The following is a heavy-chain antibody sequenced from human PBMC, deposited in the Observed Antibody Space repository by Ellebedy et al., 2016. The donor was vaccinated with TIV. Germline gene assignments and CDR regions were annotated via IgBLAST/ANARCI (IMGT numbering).Heavy chain of an antibody. V-gene: IGHV3-23*01. J-gene: IGHJ4*02. CDR3: AKWAAYRAEPDY. CDR2: ASADANSK. Sequence: GESLKISCAASGFTFSSYAMSWVRQGPGQGLEWVSAASADANSKFYADSVKGRFTIAKDNSKNTLYLQMSSLRAEDTAVYYCAKWAAYRAEPDYWGQGTLVTVSS. D-gene: IGHD2-21*01. CDR1: GFTFSSYA.